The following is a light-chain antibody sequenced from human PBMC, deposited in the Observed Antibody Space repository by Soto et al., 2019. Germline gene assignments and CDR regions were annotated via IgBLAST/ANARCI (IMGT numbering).Light chain of an antibody. CDR2: GAS. J-gene: IGKJ1*01. V-gene: IGKV3-20*01. CDR1: QSINSK. Sequence: EMMLTQSPGTLSLSPGDRATLSCRASQSINSKLAWYQQKPGQAPRLLIYGASNRATGIPDRFSGSGSGTDFTLTISRLEPEDFAVYYCQQYGSSGTFGQGTTGDIK. CDR3: QQYGSSGT.